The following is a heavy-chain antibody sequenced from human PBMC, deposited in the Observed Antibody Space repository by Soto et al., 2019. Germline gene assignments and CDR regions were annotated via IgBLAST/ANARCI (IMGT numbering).Heavy chain of an antibody. CDR3: AKDGSHNVDY. CDR1: GFTFSHYA. J-gene: IGHJ4*02. D-gene: IGHD1-26*01. V-gene: IGHV3-30*18. Sequence: QVQLVESGGGVVQPGRSLRLSCAASGFTFSHYAMHWVRQAPGNGLEWVALMSYDGSNEYYADSVKGRFTISRDNSKNTLYLQMNSLRAEDTAVYYCAKDGSHNVDYWGQGTLVTVSS. CDR2: MSYDGSNE.